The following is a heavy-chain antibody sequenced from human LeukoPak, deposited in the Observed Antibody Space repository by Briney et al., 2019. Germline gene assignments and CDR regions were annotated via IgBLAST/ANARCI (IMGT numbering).Heavy chain of an antibody. J-gene: IGHJ4*02. V-gene: IGHV3-7*01. CDR1: GITFSSYL. CDR2: IKQDGSEK. D-gene: IGHD4/OR15-4a*01. CDR3: ASDEQVLPQTDY. Sequence: GGSLRLSRAASGITFSSYLMSWVRQAPGKGLEWVANIKQDGSEKYYVDSVKGRFTISRDNAKKLLYLQMNSLRVEDTAVYYCASDEQVLPQTDYWGQGTLVTVSS.